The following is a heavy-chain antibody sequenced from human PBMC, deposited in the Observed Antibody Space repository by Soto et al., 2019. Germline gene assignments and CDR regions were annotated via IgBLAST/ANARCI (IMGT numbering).Heavy chain of an antibody. D-gene: IGHD4-17*01. J-gene: IGHJ6*02. CDR3: ARDTFYGDYDYGMDV. CDR1: GFTFSSYE. V-gene: IGHV3-48*03. CDR2: ISSSGSTI. Sequence: PGGSLRLSCAASGFTFSSYEMNWVRQAPGKGLEWVSYISSSGSTIYYADSVKGRFTISRDNAKNSLYLQMNSLRAEDTAVYYCARDTFYGDYDYGMDVWGQGSTVTVSS.